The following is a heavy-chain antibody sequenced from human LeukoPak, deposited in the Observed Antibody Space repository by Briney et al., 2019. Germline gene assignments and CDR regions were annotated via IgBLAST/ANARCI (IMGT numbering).Heavy chain of an antibody. D-gene: IGHD1-26*01. J-gene: IGHJ4*02. CDR2: IYYTGST. Sequence: PSETLSLTRAVSGASISGSGYYLGWIRQPPGKGLEWIGNIYYTGSTYYNASLQSRVTISIDMSKNQFSLRLNSVTAADTAMYYCVKSGGYGLIDYWGQGTLVTVSS. V-gene: IGHV4-39*01. CDR1: GASISGSGYY. CDR3: VKSGGYGLIDY.